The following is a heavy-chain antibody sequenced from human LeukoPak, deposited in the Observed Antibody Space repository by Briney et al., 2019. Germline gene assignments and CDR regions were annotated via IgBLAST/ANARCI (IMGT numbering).Heavy chain of an antibody. CDR1: SGSISSYY. V-gene: IGHV4-59*01. Sequence: PSETLSLTCTVSSGSISSYYWNWIRQPPGKGLEWIGFIHYSGSTNYNPSLKSRVTISLDTSKSQFSLKLSSVTAADTAVYYCARSPGYYDKRNYFSGDFDYWGQGTLVTVSS. D-gene: IGHD3-22*01. CDR2: IHYSGST. CDR3: ARSPGYYDKRNYFSGDFDY. J-gene: IGHJ4*02.